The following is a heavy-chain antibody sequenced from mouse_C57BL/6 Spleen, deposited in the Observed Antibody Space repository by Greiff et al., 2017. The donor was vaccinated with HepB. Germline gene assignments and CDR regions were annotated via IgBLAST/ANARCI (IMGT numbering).Heavy chain of an antibody. Sequence: QVQLQQPGAELVRPGSSVKLSCKASGYTFTSYWMHWVKQRPIQGLEWIGNIDPSDSETHYNQKFKDKATLTVDKSSSTAYMQLSSLTSEDSAVYYCARGGGNYGFDYWGQGTTLTVSS. V-gene: IGHV1-52*01. CDR3: ARGGGNYGFDY. CDR1: GYTFTSYW. J-gene: IGHJ2*01. CDR2: IDPSDSET. D-gene: IGHD2-1*01.